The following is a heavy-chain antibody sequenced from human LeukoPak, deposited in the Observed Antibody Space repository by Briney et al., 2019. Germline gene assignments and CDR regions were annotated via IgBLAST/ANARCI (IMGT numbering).Heavy chain of an antibody. CDR2: ISDSGNNI. J-gene: IGHJ4*02. CDR3: ARAQVGIGARRDDFDY. D-gene: IGHD6-6*01. V-gene: IGHV3-11*01. Sequence: GGSLRLSCAASGFTFSDYYMSWIRQAPGKGLERISYISDSGNNIHYADSVKGRFTISRDNTQNSLYLQMNSLRAEDTAVYYCARAQVGIGARRDDFDYWGQGTLVAVSS. CDR1: GFTFSDYY.